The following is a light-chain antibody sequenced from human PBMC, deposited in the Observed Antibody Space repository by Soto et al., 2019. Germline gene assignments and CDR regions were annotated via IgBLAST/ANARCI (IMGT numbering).Light chain of an antibody. J-gene: IGLJ1*01. V-gene: IGLV1-40*01. CDR2: GNS. CDR3: QSYDSSLSGHYV. Sequence: QCVLTQPPSVSGATGQRVTISCTGSSSNIGAGYDVHWYQQLPGTAPKLLIYGNSNRPSGVPDRFSGSKSGTSASLAITGLQAEDEADYYCQSYDSSLSGHYVFGTGTKVTVL. CDR1: SSNIGAGYD.